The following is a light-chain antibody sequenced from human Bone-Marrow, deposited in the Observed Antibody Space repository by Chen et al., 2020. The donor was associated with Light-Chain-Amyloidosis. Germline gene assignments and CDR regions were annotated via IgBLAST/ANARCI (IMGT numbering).Light chain of an antibody. CDR2: DAS. CDR1: ETITNW. J-gene: IGKJ1*01. CDR3: QQYNSYLAT. Sequence: IQMTQSPSALSASVGDKITITCRASETITNWVAWYQQKPGKAPKLLIYDASTLHSGVPSRFSASGSGTEFTLTITSLQPDDFATYYCQQYNSYLATFGPGTKV. V-gene: IGKV1-5*01.